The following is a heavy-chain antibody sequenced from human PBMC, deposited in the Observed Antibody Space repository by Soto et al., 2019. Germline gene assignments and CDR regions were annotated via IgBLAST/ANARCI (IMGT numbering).Heavy chain of an antibody. CDR2: ISAYNGNT. J-gene: IGHJ4*02. Sequence: ASVKVSCKASGYTFTSYGISWVRQAPGQGLEWMGWISAYNGNTNYAQKLQGRVTMTTDTSTSTAYMELRSLRAEDTAVYYCAREEPSLYCRGGSCSIPHFAYWGRGTLVTVSS. CDR1: GYTFTSYG. CDR3: AREEPSLYCRGGSCSIPHFAY. V-gene: IGHV1-18*04. D-gene: IGHD2-15*01.